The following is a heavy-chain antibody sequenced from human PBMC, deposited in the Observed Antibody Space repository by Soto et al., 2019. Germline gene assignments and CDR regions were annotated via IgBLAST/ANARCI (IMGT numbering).Heavy chain of an antibody. CDR2: INHSGST. Sequence: SETLSLTCAVYGGSFSGYYWTWIRQPPGTGLEWIGEINHSGSTHYNPSLKSRVTISVDTSKNQFSLKLTSVTAADTAVYYCARDKITGLFDYWGQGTLVTVSS. CDR3: ARDKITGLFDY. CDR1: GGSFSGYY. J-gene: IGHJ4*02. D-gene: IGHD2-8*02. V-gene: IGHV4-34*01.